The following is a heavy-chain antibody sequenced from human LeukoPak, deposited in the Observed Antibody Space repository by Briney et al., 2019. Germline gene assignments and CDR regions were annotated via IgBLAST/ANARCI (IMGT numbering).Heavy chain of an antibody. CDR1: GYTFTSYD. D-gene: IGHD2-21*02. CDR3: ARGHRRYCGGDCYFGY. CDR2: MNPNSGNT. J-gene: IGHJ4*02. V-gene: IGHV1-8*03. Sequence: ASVKVSCKASGYTFTSYDINWVRQATGQGLEWMGWMNPNSGNTGYAQKFQGRVTITRNTSISTAYMELSSLRSEDTAVYYCARGHRRYCGGDCYFGYWGQGTLVTVSS.